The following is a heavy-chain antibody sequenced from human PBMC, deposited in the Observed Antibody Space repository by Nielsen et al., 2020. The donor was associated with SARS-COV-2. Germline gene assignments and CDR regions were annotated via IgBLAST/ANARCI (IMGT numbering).Heavy chain of an antibody. J-gene: IGHJ3*02. CDR1: GGSISSSSYY. Sequence: SETLSLTCTVSGGSISSSSYYWGWIRQPPGKGLEWIGSIYYSGSTNYNPSLKSRVTISVDKSKNHFSLKVASVTAADTAVYYCAGSRGGPWGAFDIWGQGTMVTVSS. CDR2: IYYSGST. V-gene: IGHV4-39*07. CDR3: AGSRGGPWGAFDI. D-gene: IGHD3-16*01.